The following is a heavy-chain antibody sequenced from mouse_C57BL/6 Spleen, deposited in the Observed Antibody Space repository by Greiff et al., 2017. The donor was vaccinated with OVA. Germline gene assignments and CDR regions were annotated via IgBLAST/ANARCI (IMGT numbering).Heavy chain of an antibody. CDR2: ISSGSSTI. CDR1: GFTFSDYG. D-gene: IGHD3-2*02. CDR3: ARDLRGYAMDY. J-gene: IGHJ4*01. Sequence: DVKLVASGGGLVKPGGSLKLSCAASGFTFSDYGMHWVRQAPEKGLEWVAYISSGSSTIYYADTVKGRFTISRDNAKNTLFLQMTSLSSEDTAMYYCARDLRGYAMDYWGQGTSVTVSS. V-gene: IGHV5-17*01.